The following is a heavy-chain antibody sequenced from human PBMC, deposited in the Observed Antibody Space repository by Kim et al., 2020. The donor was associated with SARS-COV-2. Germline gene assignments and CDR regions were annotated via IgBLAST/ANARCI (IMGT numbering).Heavy chain of an antibody. D-gene: IGHD1-26*01. CDR2: IYYSGDT. CDR1: GGSISNHY. CDR3: AKDQTKYQLPGGWFDP. Sequence: SETLSLTCTVSGGSISNHYWSCIRQSPGKGLEWIGYIYYSGDTHFNPSLRSRVTMSVDTSKNQFSLELNSVTAADTAVYFCAKDQTKYQLPGGWFDPWGQGILVTVSS. V-gene: IGHV4-59*11. J-gene: IGHJ5*02.